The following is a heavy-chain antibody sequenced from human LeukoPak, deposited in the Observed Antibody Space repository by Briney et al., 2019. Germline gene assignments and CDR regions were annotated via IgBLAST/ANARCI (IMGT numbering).Heavy chain of an antibody. J-gene: IGHJ4*02. Sequence: GGSLRLSCAASGFTFDDYAMHWVRQAPGKGLEWVSLISWDGGSIYYADSVEGRFTISRDNSKNSLYLQMNSLRAEDTALYYCAKDSHYDSSGYYDYWGQGTLVTVSS. CDR1: GFTFDDYA. D-gene: IGHD3-22*01. V-gene: IGHV3-43D*03. CDR3: AKDSHYDSSGYYDY. CDR2: ISWDGGSI.